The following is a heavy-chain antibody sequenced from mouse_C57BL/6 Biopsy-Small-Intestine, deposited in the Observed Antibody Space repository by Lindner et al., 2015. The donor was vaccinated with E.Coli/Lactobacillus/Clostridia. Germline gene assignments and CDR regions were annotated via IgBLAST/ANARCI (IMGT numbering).Heavy chain of an antibody. D-gene: IGHD3-2*02. V-gene: IGHV1-18*01. CDR1: GYTFTDYK. CDR3: ARYSSAFVMDY. Sequence: VQLQESGPELVKPGASVKIPCKASGYTFTDYKMDWVKQSHGKSLEWIGEINPSTGDTTYNQKFRAKATLTVDKSSSTAYMDLKSLTSEDSAVYFCARYSSAFVMDYWGQGTSVTVSS. J-gene: IGHJ4*01. CDR2: INPSTGDT.